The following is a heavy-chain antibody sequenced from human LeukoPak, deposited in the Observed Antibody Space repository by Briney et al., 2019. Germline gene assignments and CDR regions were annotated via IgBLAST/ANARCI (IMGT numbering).Heavy chain of an antibody. V-gene: IGHV3-23*01. CDR2: ISDSGGST. CDR1: GFTFSSYA. CDR3: ARERYCSSTSCYLFDY. D-gene: IGHD2-2*01. Sequence: GGSLRLSCAASGFTFSSYALSWVRQAPGKGLEWVSGISDSGGSTLYADSVKGRFTISRDNPKNTVYLQMDSLRAEDTAVYYCARERYCSSTSCYLFDYWGQGTLVTVSS. J-gene: IGHJ4*02.